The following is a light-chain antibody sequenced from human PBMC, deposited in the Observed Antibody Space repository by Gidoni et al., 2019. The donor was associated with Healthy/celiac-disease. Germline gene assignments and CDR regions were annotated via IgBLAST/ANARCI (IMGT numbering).Light chain of an antibody. CDR3: CSYAGSSTLV. CDR2: EVS. Sequence: QSALTPPAPGAWSPVQSITSSCTGTSSDVWSYNLVSWEPHHPGTAHTLMICEVSKRPSVVSNRFSGSKSGYTASLKFSGLQAEDDADYYCCSYAGSSTLVFGGGTKLTVL. CDR1: SSDVWSYNL. V-gene: IGLV2-23*02. J-gene: IGLJ2*01.